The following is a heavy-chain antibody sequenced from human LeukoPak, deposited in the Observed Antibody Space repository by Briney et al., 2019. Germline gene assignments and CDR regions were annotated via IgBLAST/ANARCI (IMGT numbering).Heavy chain of an antibody. CDR2: IIPIFGTA. CDR1: GGTFSSYA. D-gene: IGHD4-17*01. V-gene: IGHV1-69*13. CDR3: ARELYGDYAPFDY. Sequence: ASVKVSCKASGGTFSSYAISWVRQAPGQGLEWMGGIIPIFGTANYAQKFQGRVTITADESTSTAYMELSSLRSEDTAVYYCARELYGDYAPFDYWGQGTLVTVSS. J-gene: IGHJ4*02.